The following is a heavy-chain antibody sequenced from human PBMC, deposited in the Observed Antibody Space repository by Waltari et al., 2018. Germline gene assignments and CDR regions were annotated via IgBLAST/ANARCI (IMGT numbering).Heavy chain of an antibody. V-gene: IGHV4-38-2*01. CDR3: ARHAEPPLSSSWSYFDY. Sequence: QVQLQESGPGLVKPSETLSLTCAVSGYSISSGYYWGWIRHPPGKGLEWIGSIYHSGSTYYNPSLKSRVTISVDTSKNQFSLKLSSVTAADTAVYYCARHAEPPLSSSWSYFDYWGQGTLVTVSS. J-gene: IGHJ4*02. D-gene: IGHD6-13*01. CDR2: IYHSGST. CDR1: GYSISSGYY.